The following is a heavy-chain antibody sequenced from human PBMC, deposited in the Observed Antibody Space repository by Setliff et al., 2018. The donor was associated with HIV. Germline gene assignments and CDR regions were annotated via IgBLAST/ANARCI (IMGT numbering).Heavy chain of an antibody. D-gene: IGHD1-26*01. J-gene: IGHJ2*01. CDR3: ARDHHSGRGSNFPWYSDL. CDR2: ISAYNGNT. Sequence: GASVKVSCKASGYTFTSYGISWVRQAPGRGLEWMGWISAYNGNTNYAQKIQGRVTMTTDTSTSTAYMELRSLRSEDTAVYYCARDHHSGRGSNFPWYSDLWGRGTLVTV. CDR1: GYTFTSYG. V-gene: IGHV1-18*01.